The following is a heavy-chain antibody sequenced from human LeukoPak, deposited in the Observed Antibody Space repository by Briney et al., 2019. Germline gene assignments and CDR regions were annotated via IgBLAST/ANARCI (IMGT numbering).Heavy chain of an antibody. CDR3: ATDKAVVPAAANSLLFDY. J-gene: IGHJ4*02. D-gene: IGHD2-2*01. V-gene: IGHV1-24*01. CDR2: FDPEDGET. Sequence: EASVKVSCKVSGYTLTELSMHWVRQAPGKGLEWMGGFDPEDGETIYAQKFQGRVTMTEDTSTDTAYMELSGLRSEDTAVYYCATDKAVVPAAANSLLFDYWGQGTLVTVSS. CDR1: GYTLTELS.